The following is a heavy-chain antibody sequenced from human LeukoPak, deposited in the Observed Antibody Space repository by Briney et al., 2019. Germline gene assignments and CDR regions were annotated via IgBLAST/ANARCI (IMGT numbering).Heavy chain of an antibody. D-gene: IGHD2-2*01. CDR2: VDYSGRT. CDR3: ARPQTMGSSSPLGY. CDR1: SGSISSYY. Sequence: SETLSLTCTVSSGSISSYYWIWLRQPPGKGLEWIGEVDYSGRTNYNPSLKSRVTTSLDPSKNQISLKLSSVTAANRALYYCARPQTMGSSSPLGYWGQGTLVTVSS. J-gene: IGHJ4*02. V-gene: IGHV4-59*08.